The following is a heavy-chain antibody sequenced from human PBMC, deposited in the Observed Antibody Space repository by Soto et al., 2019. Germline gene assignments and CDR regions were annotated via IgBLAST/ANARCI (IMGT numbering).Heavy chain of an antibody. D-gene: IGHD3-3*01. CDR1: GFTFSTSA. J-gene: IGHJ6*02. CDR2: ISGSGAGT. Sequence: LRLSCTASGFTFSTSAMSWVRQAPGRGLEWVSGISGSGAGTYYADSVRGRFTISRDNSKNTLYLQMSGLRAEDAAVYYCAKGPTVFGAVISFDYYYGMYVWGQGTPVTVSS. CDR3: AKGPTVFGAVISFDYYYGMYV. V-gene: IGHV3-23*01.